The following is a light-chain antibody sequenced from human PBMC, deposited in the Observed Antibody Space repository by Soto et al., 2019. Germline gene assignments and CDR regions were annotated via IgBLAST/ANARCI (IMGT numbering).Light chain of an antibody. V-gene: IGKV1-5*01. CDR2: DAS. CDR1: QSISTW. CDR3: QQYNSYWK. Sequence: DIQMTQSPSTLSASVGDRVTITCRASQSISTWLAWYQQKPGKAPKLLIYDASSLESGVPSRFRGSGSGTEFTLTISSLQPDDFATYYCQQYNSYWKFGQGTKVEIK. J-gene: IGKJ1*01.